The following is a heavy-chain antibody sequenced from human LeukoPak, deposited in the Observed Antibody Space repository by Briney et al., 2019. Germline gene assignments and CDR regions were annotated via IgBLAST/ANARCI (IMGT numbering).Heavy chain of an antibody. CDR3: ARDGIAAAGPGLYYGWFDR. V-gene: IGHV1-69*01. J-gene: IGHJ5*02. CDR2: IITIFGTA. CDR1: EGTFARYA. D-gene: IGHD6-13*01. Sequence: SVKVSCKPSEGTFARYAISGVRQAPGQGLEWMRGIITIFGTANYAQKFQGRVTITADESTSTAYMELSSLRSEDTAVYYCARDGIAAAGPGLYYGWFDRWGQGTLVTVSS.